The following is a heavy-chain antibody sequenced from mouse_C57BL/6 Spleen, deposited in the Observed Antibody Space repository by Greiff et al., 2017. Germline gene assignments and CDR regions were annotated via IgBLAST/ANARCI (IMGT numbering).Heavy chain of an antibody. CDR2: IHPNSGST. CDR1: GYTFTSYW. D-gene: IGHD1-1*01. CDR3: ARYYGSSYWDVEG. Sequence: VQLQQPGAELVKPGASVKLSCKASGYTFTSYWMHWVKQRPGQGLAWIGMIHPNSGSTNYNEKFKSKATLTVDKSSSTAYMQLSSLTSEDSAVYYCARYYGSSYWDVEGWGTGTTVTVSS. J-gene: IGHJ1*03. V-gene: IGHV1-64*01.